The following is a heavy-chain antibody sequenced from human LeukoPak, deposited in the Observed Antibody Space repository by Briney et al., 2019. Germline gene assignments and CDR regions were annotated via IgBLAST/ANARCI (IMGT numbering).Heavy chain of an antibody. D-gene: IGHD3-16*02. CDR3: ARDDYVRGSYRLINY. J-gene: IGHJ4*02. V-gene: IGHV3-11*04. Sequence: GGSLRLSCAASGFTFSDYYMSWIRQAPGKGLEWVSHISSSGSTIYYADSVRGRFTVSRDNAENSVYLQMNSLRAEDTAVYYCARDDYVRGSYRLINYWGQGTLVTVSS. CDR1: GFTFSDYY. CDR2: ISSSGSTI.